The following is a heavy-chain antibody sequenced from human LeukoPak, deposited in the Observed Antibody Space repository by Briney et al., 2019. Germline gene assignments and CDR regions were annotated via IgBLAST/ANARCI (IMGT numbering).Heavy chain of an antibody. V-gene: IGHV4-34*01. Sequence: SETLSLTCAVYGGSFSGYYWGWHRQPPGKGREGSGEINHSGSTNYNPSLTSRVTISVDTSKNKFSLKLSSGTAADTAVYYCARGRLLWFGELYVYWGQGTLVTVSS. CDR2: INHSGST. CDR1: GGSFSGYY. D-gene: IGHD3-10*01. J-gene: IGHJ4*02. CDR3: ARGRLLWFGELYVY.